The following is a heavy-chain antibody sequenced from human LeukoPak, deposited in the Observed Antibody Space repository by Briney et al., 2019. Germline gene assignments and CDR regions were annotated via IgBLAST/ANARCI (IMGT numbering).Heavy chain of an antibody. CDR2: ISYDGSNK. J-gene: IGHJ4*02. D-gene: IGHD4-17*01. Sequence: PGGSLRFSCAASGFTFSSYAMHWVRQAPGKGLEWVAVISYDGSNKYYADSVKGRFTISRDNSKNTLYLQMNSLRAEDTAVYYCARESPSTGFDYWGQGTLVTVSS. V-gene: IGHV3-30-3*01. CDR3: ARESPSTGFDY. CDR1: GFTFSSYA.